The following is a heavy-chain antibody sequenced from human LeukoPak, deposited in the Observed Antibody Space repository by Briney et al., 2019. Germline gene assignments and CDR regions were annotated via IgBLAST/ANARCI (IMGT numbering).Heavy chain of an antibody. Sequence: GSLRLSCAASGFTFSDYYMSWIRQAPGKGLEWVSYISSSGSTIYYADSVKGRFTISRDNAKNSLYLQMNSLRAEDTAVYYCAAATPNYYYGMDVWGQGTTVTVSS. CDR3: AAATPNYYYGMDV. V-gene: IGHV3-11*01. CDR1: GFTFSDYY. CDR2: ISSSGSTI. J-gene: IGHJ6*02. D-gene: IGHD2-15*01.